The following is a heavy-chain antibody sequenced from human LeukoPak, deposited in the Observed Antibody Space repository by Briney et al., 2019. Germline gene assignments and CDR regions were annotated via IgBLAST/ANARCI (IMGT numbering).Heavy chain of an antibody. J-gene: IGHJ4*02. CDR3: GRGERLGIDY. Sequence: SETLSLTCTVSGASVTDYYWSWIRQSPGTGLEWIGYIYNRGVINYNPSLRGRVTMSLDTSKNQLSLRLNPVTAADTAVYYCGRGERLGIDYWGQGALVTVSS. V-gene: IGHV4-59*02. CDR2: IYNRGVI. CDR1: GASVTDYY. D-gene: IGHD3-16*01.